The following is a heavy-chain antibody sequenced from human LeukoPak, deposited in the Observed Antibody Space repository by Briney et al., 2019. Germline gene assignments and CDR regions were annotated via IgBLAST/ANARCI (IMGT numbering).Heavy chain of an antibody. D-gene: IGHD6-19*01. CDR3: ARPPQAVAGKGGWFDP. CDR1: GFTFSSYE. V-gene: IGHV3-48*03. CDR2: ISSSGSTI. Sequence: GGSLRLSCAASGFTFSSYEMNWVRQAPGKGLEWVSYISSSGSTIYYADSVKGRFTISRDNAKNTLYLQMNSLRAEDTAVYYCARPPQAVAGKGGWFDPWGQGTLVTVSS. J-gene: IGHJ5*02.